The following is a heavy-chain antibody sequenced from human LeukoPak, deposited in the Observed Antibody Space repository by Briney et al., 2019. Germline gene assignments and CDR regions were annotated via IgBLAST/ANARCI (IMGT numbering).Heavy chain of an antibody. CDR3: ARAGITGTLLGEDY. V-gene: IGHV1-18*01. CDR2: SSAYNGNT. Sequence: GASVKVSCKASGYTFTSYGISWVRQAPGQGLEWMGWSSAYNGNTNYAQKLQGRVTMTADTSTSTAYMELRSLRSDDTAVYYCARAGITGTLLGEDYWGQGTLVTVPS. J-gene: IGHJ4*02. D-gene: IGHD1-7*01. CDR1: GYTFTSYG.